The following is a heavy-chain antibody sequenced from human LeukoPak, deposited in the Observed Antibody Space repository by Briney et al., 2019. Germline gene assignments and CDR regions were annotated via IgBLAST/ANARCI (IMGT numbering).Heavy chain of an antibody. Sequence: KSGGSLRLSCAASGFTFSDYYMSWIRQAPGKGLEWVSCISSSGSTIYYADSVKGRFTISRDNTKNSLYLQMNSLRAEDTAVYYCARTPYGDREQIYYMDVWGKGTTVTISS. CDR3: ARTPYGDREQIYYMDV. V-gene: IGHV3-11*04. J-gene: IGHJ6*03. D-gene: IGHD4-17*01. CDR1: GFTFSDYY. CDR2: ISSSGSTI.